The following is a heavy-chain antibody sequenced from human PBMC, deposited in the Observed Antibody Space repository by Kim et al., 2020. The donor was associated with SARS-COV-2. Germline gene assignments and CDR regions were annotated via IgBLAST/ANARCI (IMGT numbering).Heavy chain of an antibody. D-gene: IGHD5-12*01. V-gene: IGHV3-30-3*02. CDR2: ISSDGGNK. J-gene: IGHJ4*02. Sequence: GGSLRLSCAASGFIFSSYAMHWVRQAPGKGLEWVTVISSDGGNKYYADSVMGRFTISRDNSKKTLYLQVNTLRAEDTAVYYCAKLGYSGYEGSSGYWGQGTLVTVSS. CDR3: AKLGYSGYEGSSGY. CDR1: GFIFSSYA.